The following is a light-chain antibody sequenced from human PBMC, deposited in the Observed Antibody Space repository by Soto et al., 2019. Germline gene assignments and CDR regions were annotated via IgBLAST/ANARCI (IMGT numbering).Light chain of an antibody. CDR1: QSISIW. CDR3: QQSYSTPRT. CDR2: AAS. J-gene: IGKJ5*01. V-gene: IGKV1-5*03. Sequence: DIQMTQSPSALSASIGDRVTITCRASQSISIWLAWYQQKPGKAPKLLIYAASSLESGVPSRFSGSGSGTEFTLTISSLQPEDFATYYCQQSYSTPRTFGQGTRLEIK.